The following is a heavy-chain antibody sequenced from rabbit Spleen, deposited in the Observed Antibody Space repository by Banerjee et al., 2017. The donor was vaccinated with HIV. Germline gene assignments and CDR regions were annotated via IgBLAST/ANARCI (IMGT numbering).Heavy chain of an antibody. CDR2: INAVTGKA. J-gene: IGHJ4*01. V-gene: IGHV1S45*01. CDR3: ARDLAGVIGWKFNL. CDR1: GFSFSNKAV. Sequence: QEQLVESGGGLVQPTGSLTLTCTASGFSFSNKAVMCWVRQAPGKGLEWIACINAVTGKAVYASWAKGRFTFSKTSSTTVTLQMTSLTAADTATYFCARDLAGVIGWKFNLWGQGTLVTVS. D-gene: IGHD4-1*01.